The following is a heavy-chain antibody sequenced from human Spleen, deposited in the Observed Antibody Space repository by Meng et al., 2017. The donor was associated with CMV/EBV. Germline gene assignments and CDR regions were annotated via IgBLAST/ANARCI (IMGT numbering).Heavy chain of an antibody. CDR1: RFAFSDSY. Sequence: GESLKISCAASRFAFSDSYMNWVRQAPGKGLEWVSSISSSSSYIYYADSVKGRFTISRDNAKNSLYLQMNSLRAEDTAVYYCARGGGDPDYWGQGTLVTVSS. CDR2: ISSSSSYI. J-gene: IGHJ4*02. V-gene: IGHV3-21*01. D-gene: IGHD2-21*01. CDR3: ARGGGDPDY.